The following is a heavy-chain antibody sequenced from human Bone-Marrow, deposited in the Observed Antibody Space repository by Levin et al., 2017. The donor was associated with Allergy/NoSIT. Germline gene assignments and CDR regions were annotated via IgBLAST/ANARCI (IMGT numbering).Heavy chain of an antibody. CDR3: TRDDRSAPRWFDR. J-gene: IGHJ2*01. D-gene: IGHD4-23*01. Sequence: SETLSLTCTVSGGSISNYYWSWIRQSAGRGLEWIGRLLYGGNTNYNPSLKSRVTMSVDTSKNQFSLKVSSVSAADTAVYFCTRDDRSAPRWFDRWGPGSLVTVSS. CDR2: LLYGGNT. CDR1: GGSISNYY. V-gene: IGHV4-4*07.